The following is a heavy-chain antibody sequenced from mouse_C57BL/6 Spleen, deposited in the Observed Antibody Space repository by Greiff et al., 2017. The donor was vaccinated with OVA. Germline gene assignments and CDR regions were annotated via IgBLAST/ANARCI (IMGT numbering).Heavy chain of an antibody. Sequence: EVKLVESEGGLVQPGSSMKLSCTASGFTFSDYYMAWVRQVPEKGLEWVANINYDGSSTYYLDSLKSRFIISRDNAKNILYLQMSSLKSEDTATYYCARGGWDYAMDYWGQGTSVTVSS. CDR2: INYDGSST. D-gene: IGHD3-3*01. V-gene: IGHV5-16*01. CDR1: GFTFSDYY. J-gene: IGHJ4*01. CDR3: ARGGWDYAMDY.